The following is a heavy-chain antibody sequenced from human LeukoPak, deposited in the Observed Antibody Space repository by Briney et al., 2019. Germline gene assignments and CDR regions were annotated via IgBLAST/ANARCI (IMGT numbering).Heavy chain of an antibody. J-gene: IGHJ4*02. Sequence: QPGGSLRLSCAASGFTFSSYAMNWVRQAPGKGLEWGSISGSGGDTYYADSVRGRFTISRDNSKNTLYLQMNSLRAEDTAVYYCAKARGATYGTYYFDYWGQGTLVTVSS. CDR3: AKARGATYGTYYFDY. CDR1: GFTFSSYA. CDR2: SGSGGDT. V-gene: IGHV3-23*01. D-gene: IGHD4/OR15-4a*01.